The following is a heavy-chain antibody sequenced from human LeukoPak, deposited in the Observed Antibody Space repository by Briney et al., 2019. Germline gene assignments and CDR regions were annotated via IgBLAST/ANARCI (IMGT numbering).Heavy chain of an antibody. D-gene: IGHD6-13*01. J-gene: IGHJ4*02. CDR1: GFTFSSYS. CDR3: ARGSIAAAAPGGDY. V-gene: IGHV3-21*01. CDR2: ISSSSSYI. Sequence: GGSLRLSCAASGFTFSSYSMNWVRQAPGKGLEWVSSISSSSSYIYYADSVKGRFTISRDNAKNSLYLQMNSLRAEDTAVYYCARGSIAAAAPGGDYWGQGTLVTVSS.